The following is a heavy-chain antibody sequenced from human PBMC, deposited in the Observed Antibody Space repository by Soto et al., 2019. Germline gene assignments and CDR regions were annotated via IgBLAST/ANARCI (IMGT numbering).Heavy chain of an antibody. D-gene: IGHD2-2*01. J-gene: IGHJ5*02. CDR1: GFTFSSYA. CDR2: IIASGVNT. V-gene: IGHV3-23*01. Sequence: EVQLLESGGGLVQPGGSLRLSCVASGFTFSSYAMSWVRQAPGKGLEWVSAIIASGVNTYYADSVKGRFTISRDNSKNTLYLQMNSLRAEDTAVYYCAKMRDARQGFDPWGQGTLVTVSS. CDR3: AKMRDARQGFDP.